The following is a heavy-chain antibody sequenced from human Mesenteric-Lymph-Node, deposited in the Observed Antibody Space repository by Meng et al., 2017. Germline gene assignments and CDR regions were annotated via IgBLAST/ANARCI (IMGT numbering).Heavy chain of an antibody. D-gene: IGHD3-10*01. CDR2: INPSGGLT. V-gene: IGHV3-23*01. Sequence: GESLKISCEASGFTFSLYTMGWVRQAPGMGLEWVSDINPSGGLTYYADSVKGRCTISRDNSKNTLYLQMNSLRAEDTAVYYCAKEKTSGSGLEFDYWGQGTLVTVSS. CDR3: AKEKTSGSGLEFDY. J-gene: IGHJ4*02. CDR1: GFTFSLYT.